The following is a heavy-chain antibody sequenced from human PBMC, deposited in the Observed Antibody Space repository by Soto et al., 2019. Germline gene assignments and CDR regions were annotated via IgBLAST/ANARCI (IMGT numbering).Heavy chain of an antibody. J-gene: IGHJ4*02. V-gene: IGHV3-7*05. CDR1: GFTVSGYW. D-gene: IGHD3-3*01. Sequence: EVQLVESGGGLVQPGGSLRLSCAASGFTVSGYWMKWVRQAPGKGLEWVATIKEDGSEKYYVDSVKGRFTISRDSAKNSVHLQMNSLRVEDTAVYYCASTRGYWGQGTLVTVSS. CDR3: ASTRGY. CDR2: IKEDGSEK.